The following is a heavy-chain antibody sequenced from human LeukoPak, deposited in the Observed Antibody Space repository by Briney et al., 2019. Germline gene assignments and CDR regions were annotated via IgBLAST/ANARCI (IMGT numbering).Heavy chain of an antibody. V-gene: IGHV3-21*01. D-gene: IGHD6-13*01. J-gene: IGHJ4*02. CDR2: ISDSSTYI. Sequence: GGSLRLSCAASGFAFSSYDMNWVRQAPGKGLEWVSSISDSSTYIYYADSLKGRFTISRDNAKNSLYLQINSLRVEDTAVYYCARGVRIAVADYWGQGTLVTVSS. CDR3: ARGVRIAVADY. CDR1: GFAFSSYD.